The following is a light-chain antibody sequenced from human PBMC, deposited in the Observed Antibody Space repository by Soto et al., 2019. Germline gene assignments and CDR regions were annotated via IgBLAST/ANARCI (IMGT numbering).Light chain of an antibody. CDR2: GAS. CDR3: QQYVDSPCA. CDR1: QRVGGNY. V-gene: IGKV3-20*01. Sequence: EIVLTQSPDTLSLSPGERATLSCRASQRVGGNYLAWFQQKPGQAPRLLIYGASSRATGIPGRFSGSGSGTDCTLTINSLEPEDFAVYYCQQYVDSPCAFGHGTKVEIK. J-gene: IGKJ1*01.